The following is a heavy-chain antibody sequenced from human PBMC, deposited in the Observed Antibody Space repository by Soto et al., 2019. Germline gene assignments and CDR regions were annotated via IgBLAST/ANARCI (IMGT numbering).Heavy chain of an antibody. CDR1: GDSVSSNSAA. CDR2: TYYRSKWYN. CDR3: ARDPEFYYGSGSYYYYYYGMDV. Sequence: SQTLSLTCAISGDSVSSNSAAWNWIRQSPSRGLEWLGRTYYRSKWYNDYAVSVKSRITINPDTSKNQFSLQLNSVTPEDTAVYYFARDPEFYYGSGSYYYYYYGMDVWGQGTTVTVSS. D-gene: IGHD3-10*01. J-gene: IGHJ6*02. V-gene: IGHV6-1*01.